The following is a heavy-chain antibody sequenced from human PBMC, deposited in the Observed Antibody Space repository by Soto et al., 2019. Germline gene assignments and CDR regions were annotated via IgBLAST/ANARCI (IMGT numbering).Heavy chain of an antibody. CDR1: GFTFSSYW. V-gene: IGHV3-30-3*01. Sequence: PGGSLRLSCAASGFTFSSYWMHWVRQAPGTGLVWVAVISYDGSNKYYADSVKGRFTISRDNSKNTLYLQMNSLRAEDTAVYYCARSPMTRDYYFDYWGQGTLVTVSS. D-gene: IGHD2-21*02. CDR2: ISYDGSNK. J-gene: IGHJ4*02. CDR3: ARSPMTRDYYFDY.